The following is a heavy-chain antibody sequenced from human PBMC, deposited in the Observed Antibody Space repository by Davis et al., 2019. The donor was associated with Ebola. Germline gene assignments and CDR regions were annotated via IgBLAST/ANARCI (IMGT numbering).Heavy chain of an antibody. D-gene: IGHD4-17*01. CDR3: AREYGDYNFDY. CDR1: GGTFSSYA. V-gene: IGHV1-69*13. Sequence: SVKVSCKASGGTFSSYAISWVRQAPGQGLEWMGGIIPIFGTANYAQKFQGRVTITADESTSTAYMELSSLRSDDTAVYFCAREYGDYNFDYWGQGTLVTVSS. CDR2: IIPIFGTA. J-gene: IGHJ4*02.